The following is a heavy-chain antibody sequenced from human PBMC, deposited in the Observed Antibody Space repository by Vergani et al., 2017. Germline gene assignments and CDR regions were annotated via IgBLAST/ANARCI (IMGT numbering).Heavy chain of an antibody. J-gene: IGHJ4*02. Sequence: QVQLQESGPGLVKPSETLSLTCTVSGGSVSSGSYYWSWIRQPAGKGLEWIGYIYYSGSTNYNPSLKSRVTISVDTSKNQFSLKLSSVTAADTAVYYCAGRDLDYYDSSGYYSLDYWGQGTLVTVSS. D-gene: IGHD3-22*01. CDR2: IYYSGST. CDR1: GGSVSSGSYY. V-gene: IGHV4-61*10. CDR3: AGRDLDYYDSSGYYSLDY.